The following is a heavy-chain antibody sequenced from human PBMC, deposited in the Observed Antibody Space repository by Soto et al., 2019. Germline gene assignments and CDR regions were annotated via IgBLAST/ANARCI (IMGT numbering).Heavy chain of an antibody. J-gene: IGHJ4*02. Sequence: VQLVESGGGVVQPGGSLRLSCAASGFNVNSYTMYWVRQAPGKGLEWVASTSPDGVNEYYADSAKGRFTIFRDISKNTLFVEMNSLRAEDSAMYFCGRERSLAVSAPGYWGQGTLVTVSS. CDR3: GRERSLAVSAPGY. CDR1: GFNVNSYT. CDR2: TSPDGVNE. D-gene: IGHD6-19*01. V-gene: IGHV3-30-3*01.